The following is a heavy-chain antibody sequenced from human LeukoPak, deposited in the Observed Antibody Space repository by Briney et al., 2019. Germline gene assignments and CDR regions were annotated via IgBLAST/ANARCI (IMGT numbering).Heavy chain of an antibody. CDR3: ARDRGGYTYSHDY. V-gene: IGHV4-4*02. J-gene: IGHJ4*02. Sequence: SETLSLTCAVSGGSISSNNWWIWVRQSPEKGLEWIGEIYHDGSTNYNPSLKSRVTISMDKSRNQLSLKLNFVTAADTAVYYCARDRGGYTYSHDYWGQGTLVTVSS. D-gene: IGHD5-18*01. CDR1: GGSISSNNW. CDR2: IYHDGST.